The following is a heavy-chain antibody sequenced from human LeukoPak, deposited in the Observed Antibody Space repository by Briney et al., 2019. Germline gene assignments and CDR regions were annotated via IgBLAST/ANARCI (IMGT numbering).Heavy chain of an antibody. D-gene: IGHD3-22*01. V-gene: IGHV3-30*02. Sequence: PGGSLRLSCAASGFTFSSYGMHWVRQAPGKGLEWVAFIRYDGSNKYYADSVKGRFTISRDNSKNTLYLQMNSLRVEDTAVYYCGSDPPNSGYALDYWGQGTLVAVSS. J-gene: IGHJ4*02. CDR2: IRYDGSNK. CDR3: GSDPPNSGYALDY. CDR1: GFTFSSYG.